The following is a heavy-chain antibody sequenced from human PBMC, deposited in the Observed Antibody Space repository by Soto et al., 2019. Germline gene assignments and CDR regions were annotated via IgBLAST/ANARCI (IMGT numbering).Heavy chain of an antibody. CDR2: IYYSGST. J-gene: IGHJ5*02. V-gene: IGHV4-30-4*01. CDR3: ARDSPAAGISYNWFDP. Sequence: QVQLQESGPGLVKPSQTLSLTCTVSGGSISSGDYYWSWIRQPPGKGLEWIGYIYYSGSTYYNPSLKSRVTISVDTSKNQFSLKLSSVTAADTAVYYCARDSPAAGISYNWFDPWGQGTLVTVSS. CDR1: GGSISSGDYY. D-gene: IGHD6-13*01.